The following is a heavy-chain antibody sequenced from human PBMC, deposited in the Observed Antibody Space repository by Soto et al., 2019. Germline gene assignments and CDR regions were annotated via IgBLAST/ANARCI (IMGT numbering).Heavy chain of an antibody. CDR1: GFSFSSYT. J-gene: IGHJ5*01. D-gene: IGHD2-15*01. Sequence: EVQLMESGGGLVQPGESLRLSCTASGFSFSSYTMNWVRQAPGKGLQWVASITNRGTHTYTADALKGRFTISRDNDKNSWYLQMNTLRAEDTTTYYCARAHEVARFDSWGLGALVTVTS. CDR2: ITNRGTHT. CDR3: ARAHEVARFDS. V-gene: IGHV3-21*02.